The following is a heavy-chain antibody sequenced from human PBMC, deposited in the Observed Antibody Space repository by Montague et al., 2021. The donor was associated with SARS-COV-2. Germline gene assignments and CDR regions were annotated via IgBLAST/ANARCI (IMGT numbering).Heavy chain of an antibody. CDR1: GGTISSDNYY. D-gene: IGHD2-2*01. CDR2: VYTSENT. CDR3: ARDHIVLAPGAVNNWFDH. V-gene: IGHV4-61*02. Sequence: TLSLTCTVSGGTISSDNYYWSWIRQPAGKGLEWIGRVYTSENTNYNPSLKSRVTISVDTSKNQFSLKLNSVTAADTAVYYCARDHIVLAPGAVNNWFDHWGQGTLVTVSS. J-gene: IGHJ5*02.